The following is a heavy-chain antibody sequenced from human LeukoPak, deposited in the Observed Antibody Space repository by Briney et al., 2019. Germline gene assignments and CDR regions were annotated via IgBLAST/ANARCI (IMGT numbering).Heavy chain of an antibody. CDR2: IKKDGSGK. D-gene: IGHD6-19*01. J-gene: IGHJ5*02. Sequence: HPGGSLRLSCAASGFTFSSYWMSWVRQAPGKGLEWVANIKKDGSGKYYVDSVKGRFTISRDNAKNSLYLQMNSLRAEDTAVYYCARVRQWLVEGYWFDPWGQGTLVTVSS. V-gene: IGHV3-7*01. CDR1: GFTFSSYW. CDR3: ARVRQWLVEGYWFDP.